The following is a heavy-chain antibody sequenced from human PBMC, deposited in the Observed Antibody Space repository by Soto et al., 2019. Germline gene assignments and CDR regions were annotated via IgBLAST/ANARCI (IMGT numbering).Heavy chain of an antibody. V-gene: IGHV1-69*13. J-gene: IGHJ5*02. CDR1: GGTFSSYA. CDR3: ARRVMYYYDSSRYDWFDP. D-gene: IGHD3-22*01. CDR2: IIPIFGTA. Sequence: ASVKVSCKASGGTFSSYAISWVRQAPGQGLEWMGGIIPIFGTANYAQKFQGRVTITADESTSTAYMELSSLRSEDTAVYYCARRVMYYYDSSRYDWFDPWGQGTLVTV.